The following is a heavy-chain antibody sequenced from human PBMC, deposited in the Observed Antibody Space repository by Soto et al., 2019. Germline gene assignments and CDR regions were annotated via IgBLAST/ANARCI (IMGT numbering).Heavy chain of an antibody. V-gene: IGHV3-30*18. CDR2: ISYDGNIK. J-gene: IGHJ4*02. CDR3: AKFCGPMAALVDDY. CDR1: GFTFSNFG. D-gene: IGHD6-13*01. Sequence: QVQLVESGGGVVQPGRSLRRSCAASGFTFSNFGMHWVRQPPGKGLAWVAAISYDGNIKYYADSVKGRFTSSRDNFKTTLLLQMNSLRAVGTTGYYCAKFCGPMAALVDDYWGQGTLVTVSS.